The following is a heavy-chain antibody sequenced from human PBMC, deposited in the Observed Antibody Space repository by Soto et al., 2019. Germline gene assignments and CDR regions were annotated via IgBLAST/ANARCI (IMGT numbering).Heavy chain of an antibody. V-gene: IGHV4-39*01. CDR1: GGSISSSSYY. CDR3: ARRLVGATPFDY. CDR2: IYYSGST. Sequence: SETLSLTCTVSGGSISSSSYYWGWIRQPPGKGLEWIGSIYYSGSTYYNPSLKSRVTISVDTSKNQFSLKLSSVTAADTAVYYCARRLVGATPFDYWGQGTLVTV. J-gene: IGHJ4*02. D-gene: IGHD1-26*01.